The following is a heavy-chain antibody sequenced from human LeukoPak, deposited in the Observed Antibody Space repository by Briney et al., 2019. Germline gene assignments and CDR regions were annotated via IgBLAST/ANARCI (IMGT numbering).Heavy chain of an antibody. V-gene: IGHV3-7*01. J-gene: IGHJ6*03. Sequence: GGSLRLSCAASGFTFSSYWMSWVRQAPGKGLEWVANIKQDGSEKYYVDSVKGRFTISRDNAKNSLYLQMNSLRAEDTAVYYCARDKGYDFWSGYYTDYYMDVWGKGTTVTVSS. CDR1: GFTFSSYW. CDR2: IKQDGSEK. D-gene: IGHD3-3*01. CDR3: ARDKGYDFWSGYYTDYYMDV.